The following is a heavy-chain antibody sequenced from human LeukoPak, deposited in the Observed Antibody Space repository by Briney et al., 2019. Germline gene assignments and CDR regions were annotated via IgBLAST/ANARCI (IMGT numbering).Heavy chain of an antibody. V-gene: IGHV3-23*01. CDR1: GFTFSSYA. CDR3: AKAGVYYDSSGYYF. Sequence: GGSLRLSCAASGFTFSSYAMSWVRQAPGKGLEWVSAISGSGGSTYYADSVKGQFTISRDNSKNTLYLQMNSLRAEDTAVYYCAKAGVYYDSSGYYFWGQGTLVTVSS. CDR2: ISGSGGST. D-gene: IGHD3-22*01. J-gene: IGHJ4*02.